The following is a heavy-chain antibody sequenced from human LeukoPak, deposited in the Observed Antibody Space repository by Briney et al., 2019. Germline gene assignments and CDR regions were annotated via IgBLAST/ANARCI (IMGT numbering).Heavy chain of an antibody. Sequence: TPCLTRAVYVGSPRVFYSSCIRHPPPKGLECIGEIPKIGSTHYNPSLKSRVTMSVDTLKKQFSLKLCSLTVADTAVSYCARRPLRFGVVITHYYYYYYMDVWGKGTTVTVSS. D-gene: IGHD3-3*01. CDR3: ARRPLRFGVVITHYYYYYYMDV. CDR1: VGSPRVFY. CDR2: IPKIGST. J-gene: IGHJ6*03. V-gene: IGHV4-34*01.